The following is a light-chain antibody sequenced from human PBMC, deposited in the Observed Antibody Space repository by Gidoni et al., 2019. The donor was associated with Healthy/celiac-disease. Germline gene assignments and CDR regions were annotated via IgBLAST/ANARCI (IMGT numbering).Light chain of an antibody. CDR1: QNVSSN. J-gene: IGKJ1*01. Sequence: EIVMTQSPATLAVPPGERATLSCSASQNVSSNLAWYQQKPGQAPRLLIYGASTRATGIPARFSGSGSGTEFTLTISSLQSEDFAVYYCQQYNNWPRTFGQGTKVEIK. V-gene: IGKV3-15*01. CDR3: QQYNNWPRT. CDR2: GAS.